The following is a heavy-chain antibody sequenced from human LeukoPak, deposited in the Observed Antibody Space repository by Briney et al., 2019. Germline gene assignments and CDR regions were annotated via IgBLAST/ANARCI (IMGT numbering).Heavy chain of an antibody. Sequence: SETLSLTCTVSGYSISSGYYWGWIRQPPGKGLEWIGSIYHSGSTYYNPSLKSRVTISVDTSKNQFSLQLNSVTPEDTAVYYCARGQDLDYWGQGTLVTVSS. CDR1: GYSISSGYY. CDR2: IYHSGST. V-gene: IGHV4-38-2*02. CDR3: ARGQDLDY. J-gene: IGHJ4*02.